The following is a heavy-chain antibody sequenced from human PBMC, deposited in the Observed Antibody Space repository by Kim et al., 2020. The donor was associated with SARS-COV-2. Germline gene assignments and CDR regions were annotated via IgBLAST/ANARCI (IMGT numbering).Heavy chain of an antibody. J-gene: IGHJ4*02. CDR2: ISGSGGST. CDR1: GFTFSSYA. D-gene: IGHD3-16*02. CDR3: AKVITFGGVIANAFDY. Sequence: GGSLRLSCAASGFTFSSYAMSWVRQAPGKGLEWVSAISGSGGSTYYADSVKGRFTISRDNSKNTLYLQMNSLRAEDTAVYYCAKVITFGGVIANAFDYWGQGTLVTVSS. V-gene: IGHV3-23*01.